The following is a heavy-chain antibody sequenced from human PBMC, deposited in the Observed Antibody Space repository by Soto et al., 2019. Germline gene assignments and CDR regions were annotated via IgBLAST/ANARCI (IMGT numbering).Heavy chain of an antibody. J-gene: IGHJ5*02. D-gene: IGHD3-10*01. CDR1: GYTFTSYG. CDR3: AIDSPLGNWFDP. CDR2: ISAYNGNT. Sequence: ASVKVSCKASGYTFTSYGISWVRQAPGQGLEWMGWISAYNGNTNYAQKLQGRVTMTTDTSTSTAYMELRSLRSDDTAVYYCAIDSPLGNWFDPWGQGTLVTVSS. V-gene: IGHV1-18*04.